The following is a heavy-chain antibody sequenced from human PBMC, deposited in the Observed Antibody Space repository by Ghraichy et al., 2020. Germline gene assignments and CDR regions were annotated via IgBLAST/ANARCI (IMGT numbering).Heavy chain of an antibody. CDR3: ARHARPPITIFGVVNTYLWFDP. V-gene: IGHV4-39*01. CDR2: IYYSGST. D-gene: IGHD3-3*01. CDR1: GGSISSSSYY. J-gene: IGHJ5*02. Sequence: SQTLSLTCTVSGGSISSSSYYWGWIRQPPGKGLEWIGSIYYSGSTYYNPSLKSRVTISVDTSKNQFSLKLSSVTAADTAVYYCARHARPPITIFGVVNTYLWFDPWGQGTLVTVSS.